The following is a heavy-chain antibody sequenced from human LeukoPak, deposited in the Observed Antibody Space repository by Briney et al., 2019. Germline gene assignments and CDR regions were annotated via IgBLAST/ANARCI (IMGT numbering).Heavy chain of an antibody. V-gene: IGHV4-59*01. J-gene: IGHJ5*02. D-gene: IGHD3-10*01. CDR2: ISYSGSP. CDR1: GGSISSYY. Sequence: SETLSLTCTVSGGSISSYYWSWIRQPPGKGLEWIGYISYSGSPNYNPSLKSRVTISVETSKNQFSLKLSSVTAADTAVYYCARVPYYGSGSYNWFDPWGQGTLVTVSS. CDR3: ARVPYYGSGSYNWFDP.